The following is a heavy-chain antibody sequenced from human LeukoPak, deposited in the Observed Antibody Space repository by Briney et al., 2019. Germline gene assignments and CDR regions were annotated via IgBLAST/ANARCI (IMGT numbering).Heavy chain of an antibody. V-gene: IGHV1-69*13. D-gene: IGHD2-21*02. CDR3: ARDGPSGYCGGDCYSFDY. J-gene: IGHJ4*02. CDR2: IIPIFGTA. CDR1: GGTFSSYA. Sequence: ASVKVSCKASGGTFSSYAISWVRQATGQGLEWMGGIIPIFGTANYAQKFQGRVMITADESTSTAYMELSSLRSEDTAVYYCARDGPSGYCGGDCYSFDYWGQGTLVTVSS.